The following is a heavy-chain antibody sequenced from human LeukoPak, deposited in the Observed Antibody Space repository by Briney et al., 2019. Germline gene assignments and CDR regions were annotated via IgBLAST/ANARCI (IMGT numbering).Heavy chain of an antibody. Sequence: PGRSLRLSCAASGFTVSSYGMHWVRQAPGKGLEWVAVLWYDGSNRYYADSVKGRFTISRDNSKNTLYLQMNSLRAEDTAVYYCARVEYCSGGSCYGQSQDVFDIWGQGTMVTVSS. CDR2: LWYDGSNR. D-gene: IGHD2-15*01. J-gene: IGHJ3*02. CDR1: GFTVSSYG. V-gene: IGHV3-33*01. CDR3: ARVEYCSGGSCYGQSQDVFDI.